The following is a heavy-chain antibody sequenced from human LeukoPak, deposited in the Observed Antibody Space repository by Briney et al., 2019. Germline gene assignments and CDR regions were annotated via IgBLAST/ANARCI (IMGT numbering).Heavy chain of an antibody. V-gene: IGHV3-30*01. CDR2: ISYDGSNK. J-gene: IGHJ2*01. Sequence: GRSLRLSCAASGFTFCSYAMQWVRQAPGKGLEWVAVISYDGSNKYYADSVKGRFTISRDNSKNTLYLQMNSLRAEDTAVYYCARDQSLYCSSTSCYTRYFDLWGRGTLVTVSS. CDR1: GFTFCSYA. CDR3: ARDQSLYCSSTSCYTRYFDL. D-gene: IGHD2-2*02.